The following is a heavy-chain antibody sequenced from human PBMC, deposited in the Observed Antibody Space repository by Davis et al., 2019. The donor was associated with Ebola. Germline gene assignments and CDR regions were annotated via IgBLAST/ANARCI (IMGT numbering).Heavy chain of an antibody. D-gene: IGHD2-15*01. CDR1: GGSISSSSYY. CDR2: IYYSGST. Sequence: MPSETLSLTCTVSGGSISSSSYYWGWIRQPPGKGLEWIGSIYYSGSTYYNPSLKSRVTISVDTSKNQFSLKLSSVTAADTAVYYCARLEWMVAATGFFDYWGQGTLVTVFS. J-gene: IGHJ4*02. V-gene: IGHV4-39*01. CDR3: ARLEWMVAATGFFDY.